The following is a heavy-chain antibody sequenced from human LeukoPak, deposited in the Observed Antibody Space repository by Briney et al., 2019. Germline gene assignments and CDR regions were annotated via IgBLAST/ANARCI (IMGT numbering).Heavy chain of an antibody. CDR3: VRGVGVSRFNYLDS. Sequence: GGSLRLSCAASGFTFSSYAMHWVRQAPGKGLEWVAVKGRFTISRDNSKNTLYLQMNSLRDDDTAVYYCVRGVGVSRFNYLDSWGQGTLVIVSS. CDR1: GFTFSSYA. J-gene: IGHJ4*02. D-gene: IGHD6-13*01. V-gene: IGHV3-30*04.